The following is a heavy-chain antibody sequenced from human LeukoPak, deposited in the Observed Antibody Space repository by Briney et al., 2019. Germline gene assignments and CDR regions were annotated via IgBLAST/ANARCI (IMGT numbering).Heavy chain of an antibody. D-gene: IGHD3-10*01. CDR2: ITSRSSSI. CDR1: GFTFSNYN. J-gene: IGHJ4*02. V-gene: IGHV3-48*02. CDR3: ARDSRFGKLLIPYFDY. Sequence: GGSLRLSCAASGFTFSNYNMNWVRQAPGKGLEWVSYITSRSSSIYYGDSVKGRFTISRDNAQNSLYLQMNSLRDEDTAVYYCARDSRFGKLLIPYFDYWGQGTLVTVSS.